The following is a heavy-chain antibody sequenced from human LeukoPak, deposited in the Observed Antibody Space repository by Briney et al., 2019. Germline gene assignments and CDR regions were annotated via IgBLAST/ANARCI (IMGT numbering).Heavy chain of an antibody. V-gene: IGHV4-59*01. J-gene: IGHJ4*02. Sequence: SETLSLTCPVSGDSIISYYWNWLRQSPGKGLEWIGNIHHFGRTEYNSSLRSRVTMFLDSSKNQFSLKLTSVTPTDTAVYYCARGLWTQPGLVPFNYWGQGILVTVSS. D-gene: IGHD5-18*01. CDR1: GDSIISYY. CDR2: IHHFGRT. CDR3: ARGLWTQPGLVPFNY.